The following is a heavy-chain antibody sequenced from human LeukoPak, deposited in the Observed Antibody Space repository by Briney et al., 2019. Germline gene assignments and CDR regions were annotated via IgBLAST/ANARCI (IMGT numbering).Heavy chain of an antibody. CDR1: GFTFSNYW. D-gene: IGHD2-2*02. V-gene: IGHV3-7*01. Sequence: GGSLRLSCAASGFTFSNYWMSWVRQAPGKGLDWAANIKQDGSEKYYVDSVKGRFTISRDNAKNSLYLQMNSLRAEDTAVYYCARNCSSTSCYRHWGQGTLVTVSS. CDR3: ARNCSSTSCYRH. CDR2: IKQDGSEK. J-gene: IGHJ4*02.